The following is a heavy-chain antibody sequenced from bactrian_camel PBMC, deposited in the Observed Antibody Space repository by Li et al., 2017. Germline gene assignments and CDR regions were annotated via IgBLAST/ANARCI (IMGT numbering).Heavy chain of an antibody. Sequence: HVQLVESGGGLVQPGGSLRLSCAASGFHFSTYWMFWVRQGPGKGLEWVSDINRGGDMSYYADLVKGRFTISRDNAKNTVYLQMNNLKSEDTAVYYCLRDPESGGPLGQGTQVTVS. CDR2: INRGGDMS. J-gene: IGHJ4*01. V-gene: IGHV3S1*01. CDR1: GFHFSTYW. D-gene: IGHD3*01.